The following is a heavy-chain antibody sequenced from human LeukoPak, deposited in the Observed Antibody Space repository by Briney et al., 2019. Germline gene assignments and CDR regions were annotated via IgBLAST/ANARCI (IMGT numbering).Heavy chain of an antibody. V-gene: IGHV4-34*01. CDR3: ARGSRYSRH. D-gene: IGHD6-13*01. J-gene: IGHJ4*02. CDR1: GGSFSGYY. Sequence: SETLSLTCAVYGGSFSGYYWSWIRQPPGKGLEWIGEINHSGSTNHNPSLKSRVTISVDTSKNQFSLKLSSVTAADTAVYYCARGSRYSRHWGQGTLVTVSS. CDR2: INHSGST.